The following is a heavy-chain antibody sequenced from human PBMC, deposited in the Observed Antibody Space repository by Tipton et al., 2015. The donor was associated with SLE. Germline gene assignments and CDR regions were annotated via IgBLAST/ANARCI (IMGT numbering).Heavy chain of an antibody. Sequence: LRLSCAVYGGSLSGDSWSWVRQPPGKGLEWIGEINRSGRTNYNPSLKSRVAISVDTSKNHLYLSLSSVTAADTAVYYCARYSLTNWHLDLWGRGTLVTVSS. V-gene: IGHV4-34*01. J-gene: IGHJ2*01. CDR3: ARYSLTNWHLDL. D-gene: IGHD2-15*01. CDR2: INRSGRT. CDR1: GGSLSGDS.